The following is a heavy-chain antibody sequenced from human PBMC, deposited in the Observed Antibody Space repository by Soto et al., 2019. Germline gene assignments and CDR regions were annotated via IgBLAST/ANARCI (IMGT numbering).Heavy chain of an antibody. J-gene: IGHJ6*02. CDR2: IIPIFGTA. D-gene: IGHD2-21*01. CDR3: ARAYSQYVMDV. CDR1: GDTVSRFA. V-gene: IGHV1-69*12. Sequence: QVQLVQSGTEMKKPGSSVKVSCKVSGDTVSRFAINWVRQAPGQGLEWMGGIIPIFGTANYAQKFHGRVTIHADDLTRTAYMDLSSLRSQDTAVYYCARAYSQYVMDVWGQGTTITVSS.